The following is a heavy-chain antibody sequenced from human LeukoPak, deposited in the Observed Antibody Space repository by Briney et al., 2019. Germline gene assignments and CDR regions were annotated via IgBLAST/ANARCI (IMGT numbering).Heavy chain of an antibody. CDR2: VNGRGATT. D-gene: IGHD7-27*01. Sequence: GGSLRLSCAASGFASGFTFSDYAVSWVREAPGKGPEWVASVNGRGATTYYADSVRGRFTISRDNSKNTVYLQMISLGADDTAVYFCAKAPATGEGYYFYYMDVWGKGTTVTVS. J-gene: IGHJ6*03. CDR1: GFTFSDYA. CDR3: AKAPATGEGYYFYYMDV. V-gene: IGHV3-23*01.